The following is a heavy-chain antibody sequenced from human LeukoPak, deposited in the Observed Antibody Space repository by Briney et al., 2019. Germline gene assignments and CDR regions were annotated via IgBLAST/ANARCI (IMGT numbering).Heavy chain of an antibody. CDR2: INHSGST. CDR3: ARDSITMVRGVIIAPHWFDP. Sequence: SETLSLTCAVYGGSFSGYYWSWIRQPPGKGLEWIGEINHSGSTNYNPSLKSRVTISVDTSKNQFSLKLSSVTAADTAVYYCARDSITMVRGVIIAPHWFDPWGQGTLVTVSS. J-gene: IGHJ5*02. V-gene: IGHV4-34*01. D-gene: IGHD3-10*01. CDR1: GGSFSGYY.